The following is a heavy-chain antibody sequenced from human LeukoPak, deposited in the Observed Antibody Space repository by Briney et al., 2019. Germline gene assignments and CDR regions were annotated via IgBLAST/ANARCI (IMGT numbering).Heavy chain of an antibody. V-gene: IGHV1-69*13. CDR3: AGSLGSGSYYYYYMDV. Sequence: SVKVSCKASGGTFSSYAISWVRQAPGQGLEWMGGIIPIFGTANYAQKFQGRVTITADESTSTAYMELSSLRSEDTAVYYCAGSLGSGSYYYYYMDVWGKGTTVTVSS. CDR2: IIPIFGTA. CDR1: GGTFSSYA. J-gene: IGHJ6*03. D-gene: IGHD3-10*01.